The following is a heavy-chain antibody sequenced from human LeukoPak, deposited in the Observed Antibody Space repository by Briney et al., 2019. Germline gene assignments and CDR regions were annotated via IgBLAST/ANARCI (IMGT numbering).Heavy chain of an antibody. CDR3: ARGRGSSRYFDL. D-gene: IGHD2-2*01. CDR2: IYHSGST. CDR1: GGSISSGGYS. Sequence: NPSQTLSLTCAVSGGSISSGGYSWSWIRQPPGKGLEWIGYIYHSGSTYYNPSLKSRVTISVDRSKNQFSLKLSSVTAADTAVYYCARGRGSSRYFDLWGRGTLVTVSS. J-gene: IGHJ2*01. V-gene: IGHV4-30-2*01.